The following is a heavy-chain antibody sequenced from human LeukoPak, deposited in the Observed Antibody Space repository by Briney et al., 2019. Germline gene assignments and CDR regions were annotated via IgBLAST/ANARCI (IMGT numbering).Heavy chain of an antibody. J-gene: IGHJ6*03. CDR3: ARVTYSSSWQRDRRNYYYYMDV. CDR2: INPNSGGT. CDR1: GYTFTGYY. D-gene: IGHD6-13*01. Sequence: GASVKVSCKASGYTFTGYYMHWVRQAPGQGLEWMGWINPNSGGTNYAQKFQGRVTMTRDTSISTAYMELSRLRSDDTAVYYCARVTYSSSWQRDRRNYYYYMDVWGKGTTVTISS. V-gene: IGHV1-2*02.